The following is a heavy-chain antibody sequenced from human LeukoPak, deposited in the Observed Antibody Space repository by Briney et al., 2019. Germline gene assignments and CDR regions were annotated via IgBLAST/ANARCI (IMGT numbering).Heavy chain of an antibody. D-gene: IGHD1-26*01. CDR2: IYYSGST. CDR1: GGSISRYY. Sequence: PSETLSLTCTVSGGSISRYYWSWIRQPPGKGLEWIGYIYYSGSTNYNPSLKSRVTISVDTSKNQFSLKLSSVAAADTAVYYCARSYSGYFDYWGQGTLVTVSS. CDR3: ARSYSGYFDY. V-gene: IGHV4-59*01. J-gene: IGHJ4*02.